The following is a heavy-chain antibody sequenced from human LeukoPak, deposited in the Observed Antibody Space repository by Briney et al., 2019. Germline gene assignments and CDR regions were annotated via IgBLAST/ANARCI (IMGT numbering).Heavy chain of an antibody. CDR2: IYYSGST. CDR1: GGSISSYY. D-gene: IGHD4-17*01. CDR3: AREEPTPGAFDI. V-gene: IGHV4-59*01. J-gene: IGHJ3*02. Sequence: SETLSLTCTVSGGSISSYYWSWIRQPPGKGLEWIGYIYYSGSTNYNPSLKSRVTISVDTSKNQFSLKLSSVTAADTAVYYCAREEPTPGAFDIWGQGTMVTVSS.